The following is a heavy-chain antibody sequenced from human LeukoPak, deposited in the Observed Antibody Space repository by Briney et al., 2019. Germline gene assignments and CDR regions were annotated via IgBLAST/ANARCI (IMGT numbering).Heavy chain of an antibody. V-gene: IGHV4-30-2*01. Sequence: SETLSLTCAVSGGSISSGGYSWSWIRQPPGKGLEWIGYIYHSGSTYYNPSLKSRVTISVDRSKNQFSLKLSSVTAADTAVYYCARGRKSGYFDLWGRGTLVTVSS. D-gene: IGHD6-25*01. J-gene: IGHJ2*01. CDR1: GGSISSGGYS. CDR2: IYHSGST. CDR3: ARGRKSGYFDL.